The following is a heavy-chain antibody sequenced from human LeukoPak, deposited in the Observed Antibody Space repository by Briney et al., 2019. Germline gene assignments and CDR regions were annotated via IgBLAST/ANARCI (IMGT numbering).Heavy chain of an antibody. CDR2: ITASSTAI. CDR3: ARTYFDILTGYNPYFDY. V-gene: IGHV3-21*01. CDR1: EFTFNTYT. D-gene: IGHD3-9*01. J-gene: IGHJ4*02. Sequence: GGSLRLSCAASEFTFNTYTMNWVRQAPGKGLEWVSSITASSTAIYSADSVKDRFTISRDNAKNLLYLQMNSLRAEDTAVYYCARTYFDILTGYNPYFDYWGQGILVTVSS.